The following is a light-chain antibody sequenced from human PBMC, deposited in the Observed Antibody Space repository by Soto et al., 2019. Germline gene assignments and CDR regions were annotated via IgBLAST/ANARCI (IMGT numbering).Light chain of an antibody. Sequence: IEMYQSASTVSANIGDRVSSNCRASQTISSWLAWYQQKPGTAPQLLIYKASTLESGVPSRFSGSGSGTEFTLTISSLQPDEFATYYCQEYNSYSQRFGQGTKLDIK. CDR3: QEYNSYSQR. V-gene: IGKV1-5*03. J-gene: IGKJ1*01. CDR1: QTISSW. CDR2: KAS.